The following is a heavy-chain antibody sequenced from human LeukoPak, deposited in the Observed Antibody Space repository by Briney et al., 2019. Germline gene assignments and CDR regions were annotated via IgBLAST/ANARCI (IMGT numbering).Heavy chain of an antibody. J-gene: IGHJ6*03. CDR3: AKDGGYYGSDYYYYMDV. V-gene: IGHV3-30*02. CDR1: GFTFSSYG. Sequence: GGSLRLSCAASGFTFSSYGMHWVRQAPGKGLEWVAFIRYDGSNKYYADSVKGRFTISRDNSKNTLYVQMNSLRAEDTAVYYCAKDGGYYGSDYYYYMDVWGKGTTVIISS. CDR2: IRYDGSNK. D-gene: IGHD3-10*01.